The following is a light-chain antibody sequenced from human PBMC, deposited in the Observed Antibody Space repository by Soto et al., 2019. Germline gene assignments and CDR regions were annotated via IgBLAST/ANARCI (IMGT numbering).Light chain of an antibody. CDR1: QSVSSQ. Sequence: EIVLTQSPATLSLSPLEVAALSFRASQSVSSQLAWYQQKPGQAPRLLIYDASNRATGIPARFSGSGSATDFTLTISSLEPEDFAVYYCQQYGSSPDTFGQGTRLEIK. V-gene: IGKV3-11*01. CDR3: QQYGSSPDT. CDR2: DAS. J-gene: IGKJ5*01.